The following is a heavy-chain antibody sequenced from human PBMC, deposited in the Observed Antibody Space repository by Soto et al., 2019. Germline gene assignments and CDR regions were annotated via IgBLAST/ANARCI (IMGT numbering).Heavy chain of an antibody. CDR1: GGSISSGGYS. D-gene: IGHD1-7*01. CDR3: ARENSGGDYFDY. J-gene: IGHJ4*02. V-gene: IGHV4-30-2*01. CDR2: IYHSGST. Sequence: SESLSLTCAVSGGSISSGGYSWSWIRQPPGKGLEWIGYIYHSGSTYYNPSLKSRVTISVDRSKNQFSLKLSSVTAADTAVYYCARENSGGDYFDYWGQGTLVTVSS.